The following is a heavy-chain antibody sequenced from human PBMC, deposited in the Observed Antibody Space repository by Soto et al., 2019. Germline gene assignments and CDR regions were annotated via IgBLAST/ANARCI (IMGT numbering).Heavy chain of an antibody. CDR3: ARDLRGYSGYPDY. V-gene: IGHV3-30-3*01. CDR2: ISYDGSNK. D-gene: IGHD5-12*01. Sequence: QVQLVESGGGVVQPGRSLRLSCAASGFTFSSYAMHWVRQAPGKGLEWVAVISYDGSNKYYADSVKGRFTISRDNSKNTLYLQMNSLRAEDTAVYYGARDLRGYSGYPDYWGQGTLVTVSS. J-gene: IGHJ4*02. CDR1: GFTFSSYA.